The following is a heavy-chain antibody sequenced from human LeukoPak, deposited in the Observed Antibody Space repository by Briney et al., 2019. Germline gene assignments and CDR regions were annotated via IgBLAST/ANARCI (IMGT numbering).Heavy chain of an antibody. Sequence: GGSLRLSCAASGFTFSSYGMHWVRQAPGKGLEWVAVISYDGSNKYYADSVKGRFTISRDNSKNTLYLQMNSLRAEDTAVYYCAKLPDGYSSGSDAFDIWSQGTMVTVSS. D-gene: IGHD6-19*01. CDR2: ISYDGSNK. CDR3: AKLPDGYSSGSDAFDI. CDR1: GFTFSSYG. V-gene: IGHV3-30*18. J-gene: IGHJ3*02.